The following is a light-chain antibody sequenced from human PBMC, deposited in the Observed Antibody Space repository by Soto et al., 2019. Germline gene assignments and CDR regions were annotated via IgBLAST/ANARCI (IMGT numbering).Light chain of an antibody. CDR1: QSVSSD. CDR3: QQYNNWPWT. CDR2: GAS. J-gene: IGKJ1*01. V-gene: IGKV3-15*01. Sequence: EIVMTQSPATLSVSPGERATLSCRARQSVSSDLAWYQQKPCQAPRLLIYGASYRATGIPARFSGSGSGTEFTLTISSLQSEDFAVYYCQQYNNWPWTFGQGTKVEIK.